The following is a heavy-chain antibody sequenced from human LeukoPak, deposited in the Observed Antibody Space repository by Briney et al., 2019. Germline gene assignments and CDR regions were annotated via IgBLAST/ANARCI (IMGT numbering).Heavy chain of an antibody. CDR3: ARARGGIGGFDY. J-gene: IGHJ4*02. CDR2: IYHSGIT. CDR1: GYSIRSGFY. V-gene: IGHV4-38-2*02. D-gene: IGHD3-10*01. Sequence: SETLSLTCTVAGYSIRSGFYWGWIRQPPGKGLEWIGNIYHSGITYYTPSLKSRVTISVDTSKNQFSLKLSSVTAAETAVYYCARARGGIGGFDYWGQGTLVTVSS.